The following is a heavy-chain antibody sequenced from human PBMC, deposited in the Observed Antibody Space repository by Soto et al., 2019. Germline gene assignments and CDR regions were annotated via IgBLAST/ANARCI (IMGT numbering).Heavy chain of an antibody. D-gene: IGHD2-2*02. Sequence: PGESLKISCKGSGYNFTNYWIAWVRQMPGKGLERMGIIYPGDSDTRYSLSFQGQVTISADKSISTAYLQWSSLKASDTAMYYCTRQGYCSSTSCYIGGLDVWGQGTTVTVSS. V-gene: IGHV5-51*01. CDR1: GYNFTNYW. CDR3: TRQGYCSSTSCYIGGLDV. CDR2: IYPGDSDT. J-gene: IGHJ6*02.